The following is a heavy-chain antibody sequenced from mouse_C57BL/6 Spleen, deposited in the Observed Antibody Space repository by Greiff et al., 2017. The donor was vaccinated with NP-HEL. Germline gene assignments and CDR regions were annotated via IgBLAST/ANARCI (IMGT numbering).Heavy chain of an antibody. CDR1: GYTFTSYT. D-gene: IGHD2-4*01. CDR2: INPSSGYT. V-gene: IGHV1-4*01. J-gene: IGHJ1*03. Sequence: VQLQQSGAELARPGASVKMSCKASGYTFTSYTMHWVKQRPGQGLEWIGYINPSSGYTKYNQKVKDKATLTADKSSSTAYMQLISMTSEDSAVYYCASAPYDYDVWYFDVWGTGTTVTVSS. CDR3: ASAPYDYDVWYFDV.